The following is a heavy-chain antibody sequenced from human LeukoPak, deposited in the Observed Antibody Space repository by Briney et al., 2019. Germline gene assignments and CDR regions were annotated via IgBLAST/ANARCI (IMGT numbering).Heavy chain of an antibody. CDR1: GFTFSSYA. Sequence: GGSLRLSCAASGFTFSSYAMSWVRQAPGKGLEWVSAMSASGGGTYYADSVKGRFTISRDNSKNTLYLQMNSLRAEDTAVYYCAKDSSGGWYYFDYWGQGTLVTVSS. J-gene: IGHJ4*02. D-gene: IGHD6-19*01. V-gene: IGHV3-23*01. CDR2: MSASGGGT. CDR3: AKDSSGGWYYFDY.